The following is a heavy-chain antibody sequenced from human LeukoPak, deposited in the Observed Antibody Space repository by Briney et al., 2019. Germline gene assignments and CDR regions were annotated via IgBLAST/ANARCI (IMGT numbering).Heavy chain of an antibody. J-gene: IGHJ6*03. Sequence: GGSLRLSCAASGFTFSSYWMSWVRQAPGKGLEWVANIKQDGSEKYYVDSVKGRFTISRDNAKNSLYLQMNSLRAEDTAMYYCARYGSTYYYYMDVWGKGTTVTVSS. D-gene: IGHD4-17*01. CDR1: GFTFSSYW. V-gene: IGHV3-7*01. CDR3: ARYGSTYYYYMDV. CDR2: IKQDGSEK.